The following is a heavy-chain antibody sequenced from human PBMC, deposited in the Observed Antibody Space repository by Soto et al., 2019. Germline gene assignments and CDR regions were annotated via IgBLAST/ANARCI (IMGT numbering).Heavy chain of an antibody. CDR2: IYHSGST. J-gene: IGHJ4*02. CDR3: ARLIAAASQPFDY. D-gene: IGHD6-13*01. Sequence: QVQLQESGPGLVEPSGTLSLTRAVSGASISGSNWWSWVRQHPGKGLEWIGEIYHSGSTNYNPSLKSRVAIAMDKSKNQVSLKLSSMTAADTAVYYCARLIAAASQPFDYWGRGTLVTVSS. CDR1: GASISGSNW. V-gene: IGHV4-4*02.